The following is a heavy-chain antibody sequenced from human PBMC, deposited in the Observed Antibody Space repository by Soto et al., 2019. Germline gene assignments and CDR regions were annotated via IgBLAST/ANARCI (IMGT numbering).Heavy chain of an antibody. J-gene: IGHJ4*02. CDR1: GDSVSSNSAA. Sequence: PSQTLSLTCAISGDSVSSNSAAWNWIRQSPSRGLEWLGRTYYRSKWYNDYAVSVKSRITINPDTSKKQFSLQLNSVTPEDTAVYYCARVLHPPPKAARPSIDYWGQGTLVTVSS. D-gene: IGHD6-6*01. CDR2: TYYRSKWYN. CDR3: ARVLHPPPKAARPSIDY. V-gene: IGHV6-1*01.